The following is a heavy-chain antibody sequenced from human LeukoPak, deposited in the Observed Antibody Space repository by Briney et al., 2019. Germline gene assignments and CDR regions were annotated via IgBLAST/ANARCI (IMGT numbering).Heavy chain of an antibody. Sequence: GGSLRLSCGASGFTFSSYGMHWVRQVPGKGLEWVAFIRYDGSNKYYADSVKGRFTISRDNAKNSLYLQMNSLRAEDTALYYCARDYYYGSGYVDYWGQGTLVTVSS. J-gene: IGHJ4*02. D-gene: IGHD3-10*01. CDR3: ARDYYYGSGYVDY. CDR2: IRYDGSNK. CDR1: GFTFSSYG. V-gene: IGHV3-30*02.